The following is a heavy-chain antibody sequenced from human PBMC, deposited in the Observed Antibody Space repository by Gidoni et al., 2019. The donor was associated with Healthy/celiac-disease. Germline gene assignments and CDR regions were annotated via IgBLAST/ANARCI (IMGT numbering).Heavy chain of an antibody. CDR3: ARNLSYDILTGYRNYNWFDP. D-gene: IGHD3-9*01. V-gene: IGHV4-59*01. J-gene: IGHJ5*02. CDR1: GGSISSYY. Sequence: QVQLQESGPGLVKPSETLSLTCTVSGGSISSYYWSWIRQPPGKRLEWIGYIYYSGSTNYNPSLKSRVTISVDTSKNQFSLKLSSVTAADTAVYYCARNLSYDILTGYRNYNWFDPWGQGTLVTVSS. CDR2: IYYSGST.